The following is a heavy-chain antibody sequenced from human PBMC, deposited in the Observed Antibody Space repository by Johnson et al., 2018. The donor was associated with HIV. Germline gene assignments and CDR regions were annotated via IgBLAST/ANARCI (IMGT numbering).Heavy chain of an antibody. Sequence: EVQLVESGGGLVQPGGSLRLSCAASGFTFSTFALSWVRQAPGKGLEWVSRVNGGGISTYYVDSVKGRFTISRDNSKNTLYLQMNALRADDTAIYYCAKGASIAAAGDDVFDIWGQGTMVTVSS. CDR3: AKGASIAAAGDDVFDI. V-gene: IGHV3-23*04. CDR1: GFTFSTFA. J-gene: IGHJ3*02. D-gene: IGHD6-13*01. CDR2: VNGGGIST.